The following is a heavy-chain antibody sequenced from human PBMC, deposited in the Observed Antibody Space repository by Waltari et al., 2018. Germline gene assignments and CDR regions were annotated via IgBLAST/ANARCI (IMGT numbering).Heavy chain of an antibody. CDR3: ARHALFYDFWSGYSYYFDY. CDR1: GGSISSSSYY. V-gene: IGHV4-39*01. J-gene: IGHJ4*02. D-gene: IGHD3-3*01. Sequence: QLQLQESGPGLVKPSETLSLTCTVSGGSISSSSYYWGWIRQPPGKGLEWIGSIYYRGSTYYNPSLKGRVTISVDTSKNQFSLKLSSVTAADTAVYYCARHALFYDFWSGYSYYFDYWGQGTLVTVSS. CDR2: IYYRGST.